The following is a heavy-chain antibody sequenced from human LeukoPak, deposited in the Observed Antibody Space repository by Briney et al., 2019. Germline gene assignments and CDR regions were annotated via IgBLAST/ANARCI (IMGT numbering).Heavy chain of an antibody. D-gene: IGHD3-3*01. V-gene: IGHV3-74*01. J-gene: IGHJ5*01. CDR3: VRDWDHYDFDS. Sequence: GGSLRLSCAASGFTFSDYWIHWVRQAPGKGLVWVSRINPAGNYANYADSVKGRFTISRDNAKNTVYLQMNSLRAEDTALFYCVRDWDHYDFDSWGQGTLVTVSS. CDR2: INPAGNYA. CDR1: GFTFSDYW.